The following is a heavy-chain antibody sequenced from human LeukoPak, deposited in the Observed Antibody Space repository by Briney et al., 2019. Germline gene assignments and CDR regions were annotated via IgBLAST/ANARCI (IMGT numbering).Heavy chain of an antibody. Sequence: PGGSLRLSCAASGFSFTDYWMSWVRQTPAKGLEFVANMNPDGSVRNYMDSVKGRFTISRDNAKNSLHLQMNSLRGEDTAVYYCARGRVSPDVWGKGTTVTVSS. CDR2: MNPDGSVR. CDR1: GFSFTDYW. V-gene: IGHV3-7*01. J-gene: IGHJ6*04. CDR3: ARGRVSPDV.